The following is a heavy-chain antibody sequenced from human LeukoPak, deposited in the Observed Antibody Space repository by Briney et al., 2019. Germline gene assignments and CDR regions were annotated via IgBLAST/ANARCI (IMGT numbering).Heavy chain of an antibody. CDR1: GDSIHNDSHS. CDR2: VYSSGTI. V-gene: IGHV4-39*01. D-gene: IGHD6-13*01. J-gene: IGHJ4*02. CDR3: ARAIAGGYSSSWYMDY. Sequence: SETLSLTCTVSGDSIHNDSHSWGWIRQPPGKGLEWIANVYSSGTIYYNPALKSRATISVDTSKNQFSLKLSSVTAADTAVYYCARAIAGGYSSSWYMDYWGQGTLVTVSS.